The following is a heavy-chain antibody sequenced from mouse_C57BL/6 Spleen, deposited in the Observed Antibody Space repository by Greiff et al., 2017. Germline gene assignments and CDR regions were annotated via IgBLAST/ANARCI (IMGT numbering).Heavy chain of an antibody. CDR3: ARGGEGYAMDY. Sequence: EVQLQQSGPVLVKPGASVKMSCKASGYTFTDYYMNWVKQSHGKSLEWIGVINPYNGGTSYNEKFKGKATLTVDKSSSTAYMELNSLTSEDSAVYYCARGGEGYAMDYWGQGTSVTVSS. CDR1: GYTFTDYY. V-gene: IGHV1-19*01. CDR2: INPYNGGT. J-gene: IGHJ4*01.